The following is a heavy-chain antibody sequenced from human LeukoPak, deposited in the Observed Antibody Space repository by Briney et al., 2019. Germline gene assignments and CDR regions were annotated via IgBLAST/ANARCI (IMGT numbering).Heavy chain of an antibody. V-gene: IGHV3-49*05. J-gene: IGHJ4*02. CDR2: IRSKAYGGTA. D-gene: IGHD1-26*01. Sequence: KTGGSLRLSCTASGFTFGDYALSWFRQAPGKGLEWVGFIRSKAYGGTAEYAASVEGRFTISRDDSKSMAYLQMNSLKTEDTAVYYCTRENPDPYSYWGQGTLVTVSS. CDR3: TRENPDPYSY. CDR1: GFTFGDYA.